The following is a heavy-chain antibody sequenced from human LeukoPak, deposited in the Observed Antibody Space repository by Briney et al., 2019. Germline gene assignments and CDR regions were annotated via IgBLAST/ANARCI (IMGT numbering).Heavy chain of an antibody. V-gene: IGHV7-4-1*02. J-gene: IGHJ3*02. CDR2: INTNTGNP. CDR1: GYTFTSYA. D-gene: IGHD2-2*01. Sequence: GASVKVSCKASGYTFTSYAMNWVRQAPGQGLEWMGWINTNTGNPTYAQGFTGRFVFSLDTSVSTAYLQISSLKAEDTAVYYCARDSSRWVPGAFDIWGQGTIVTVSS. CDR3: ARDSSRWVPGAFDI.